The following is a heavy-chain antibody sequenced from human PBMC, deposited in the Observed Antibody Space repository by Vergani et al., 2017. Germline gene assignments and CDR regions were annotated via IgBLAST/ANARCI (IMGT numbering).Heavy chain of an antibody. J-gene: IGHJ4*02. Sequence: EVQLVQSGAEVKKPGESLKISCKGSGYSFTSYWIGWVRQMPGKGLEWMGIIYPGDSDTRYSPSFQGQVTISADESISTAYLQWSSLKASDTAMYYCARHVIGKGIAALIDYWGQGTLVTVSS. CDR1: GYSFTSYW. CDR2: IYPGDSDT. CDR3: ARHVIGKGIAALIDY. D-gene: IGHD6-13*01. V-gene: IGHV5-51*01.